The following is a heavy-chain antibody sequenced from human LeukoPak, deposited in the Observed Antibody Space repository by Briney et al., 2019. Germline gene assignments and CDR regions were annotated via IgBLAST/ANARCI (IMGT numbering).Heavy chain of an antibody. CDR3: ARPAGWGSLDY. CDR1: GFSFSTYW. J-gene: IGHJ4*02. Sequence: PGGSLRLSCAASGFSFSTYWMTWVRQAPGKGLEWVANIKQDGSEKYYVDSVKGRFTISNDNAMNSLYLQMNSLRAEDTAVYYCARPAGWGSLDYWGQGTLVTVSS. V-gene: IGHV3-7*01. CDR2: IKQDGSEK. D-gene: IGHD7-27*01.